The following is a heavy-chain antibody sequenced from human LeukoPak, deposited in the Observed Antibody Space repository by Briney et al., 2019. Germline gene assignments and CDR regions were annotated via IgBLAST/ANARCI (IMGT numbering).Heavy chain of an antibody. D-gene: IGHD3-22*01. J-gene: IGHJ5*02. Sequence: ASVKVSCKASGYTFTGYYMHWVRQAPGQGLEWMGWINPNSGGTNYAQKFQGRVTMTRDTSISTAYMELSRLRSDDTAVYYCAREYDSSGYAPHNWFDPWGQGTLVTVSS. CDR3: AREYDSSGYAPHNWFDP. CDR1: GYTFTGYY. CDR2: INPNSGGT. V-gene: IGHV1-2*02.